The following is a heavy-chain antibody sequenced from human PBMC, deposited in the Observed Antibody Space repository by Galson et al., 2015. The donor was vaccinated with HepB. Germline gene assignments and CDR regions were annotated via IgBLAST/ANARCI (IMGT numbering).Heavy chain of an antibody. CDR3: ARVRWELPDQQVYYYYGMDV. CDR2: IIPIFGTA. V-gene: IGHV1-69*06. J-gene: IGHJ6*02. D-gene: IGHD1-26*01. CDR1: GGTFSSYA. Sequence: SVKVSCKASGGTFSSYAISWVRQAPGQGLEWMGGIIPIFGTANYAQKFQGRVTITADKSTSTAYMELSSLRSEDTAVYYCARVRWELPDQQVYYYYGMDVWGQGTTVTVSS.